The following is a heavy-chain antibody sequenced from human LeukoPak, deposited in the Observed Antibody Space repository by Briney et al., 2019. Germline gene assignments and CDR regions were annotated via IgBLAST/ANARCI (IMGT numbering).Heavy chain of an antibody. J-gene: IGHJ4*02. CDR2: ISGSGDST. V-gene: IGHV3-23*01. CDR3: AKAGAVVVVAAKYFDY. CDR1: GFSFGSYW. Sequence: GGSLRLSCAASGFSFGSYWMTWVRQAPGKGLEWVSAISGSGDSTYYADSAKGRFTISRDNSKNTLYLQMNSLRAEDTAVYYCAKAGAVVVVAAKYFDYWGQGTLVTVSS. D-gene: IGHD2-15*01.